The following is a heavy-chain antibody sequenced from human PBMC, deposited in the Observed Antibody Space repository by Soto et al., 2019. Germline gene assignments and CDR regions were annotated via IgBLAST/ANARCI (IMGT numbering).Heavy chain of an antibody. CDR1: GFTLSIYL. J-gene: IGHJ6*02. D-gene: IGHD3-10*01. Sequence: GGSLRLSCAASGFTLSIYLMTWVRQAPGKELEWVALISHNSGYAYYTDSVKGRFTISRDNSKNTLYLQMNSLRAEDTAVYYCTKDQSRNLNHGDYYYYGMDLWGQGTTVTVSS. CDR3: TKDQSRNLNHGDYYYYGMDL. CDR2: ISHNSGYA. V-gene: IGHV3-23*01.